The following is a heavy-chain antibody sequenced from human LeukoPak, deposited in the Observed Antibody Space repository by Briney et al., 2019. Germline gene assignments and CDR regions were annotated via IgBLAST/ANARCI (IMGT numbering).Heavy chain of an antibody. CDR1: GYTFTSYD. Sequence: GASVKVSCKASGYTFTSYDINWVRQATGQGLEWMGWMNPNSGNTGYAQKFQGRVTITRNTSISTAYMELSSLRSEDTAVYYCARGVGIAAAGCLGYWGQGTLVTVSS. J-gene: IGHJ4*02. V-gene: IGHV1-8*03. CDR2: MNPNSGNT. D-gene: IGHD6-13*01. CDR3: ARGVGIAAAGCLGY.